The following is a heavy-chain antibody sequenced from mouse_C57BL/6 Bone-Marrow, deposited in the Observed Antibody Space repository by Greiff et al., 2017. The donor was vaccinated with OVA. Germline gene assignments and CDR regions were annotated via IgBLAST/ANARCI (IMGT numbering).Heavy chain of an antibody. CDR3: AREITTVVMAY. J-gene: IGHJ3*01. Sequence: QVQLKQPGAELVKPGASVKLSCKASGYTFTSYWMHWVKQRPGQGLEWIGMIHPNSGSTNYNEKFKSKATLTVDKSSSTAYMQLSSLTSDDSAFYYRAREITTVVMAYWGQGTLVTVSA. CDR2: IHPNSGST. D-gene: IGHD1-1*01. V-gene: IGHV1-64*01. CDR1: GYTFTSYW.